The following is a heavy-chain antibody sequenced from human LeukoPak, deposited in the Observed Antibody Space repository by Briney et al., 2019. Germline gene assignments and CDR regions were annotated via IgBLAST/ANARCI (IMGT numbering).Heavy chain of an antibody. J-gene: IGHJ4*02. V-gene: IGHV6-1*01. Sequence: SQTLSLTCAISGDIVSNNSATWNWTRQSPSRGLEWLGRTYYRSKWYNDYAVSVKSRITVNPDTYKNQFSLQLNSVTPEDTAVYYCASQPGGVTNYFDYWGQGTLVTVSS. CDR1: GDIVSNNSAT. CDR2: TYYRSKWYN. D-gene: IGHD2-21*02. CDR3: ASQPGGVTNYFDY.